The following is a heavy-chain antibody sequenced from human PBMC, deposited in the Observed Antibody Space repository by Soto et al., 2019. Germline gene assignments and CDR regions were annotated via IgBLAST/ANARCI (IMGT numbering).Heavy chain of an antibody. J-gene: IGHJ4*02. V-gene: IGHV4-59*01. CDR1: GASISSYY. CDR2: MYYSGNA. D-gene: IGHD1-26*01. CDR3: AREYPVHSAYFDY. Sequence: SETLSLTCTVSGASISSYYWSWIRQSPGKGLEWIGYMYYSGNANYNPSLRSRITISVDTSKNQFSLNMNSVTAADTAVYYCAREYPVHSAYFDYWGQGILVTVSS.